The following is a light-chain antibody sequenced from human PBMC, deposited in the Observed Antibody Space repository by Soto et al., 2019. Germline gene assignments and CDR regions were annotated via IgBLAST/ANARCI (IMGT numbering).Light chain of an antibody. Sequence: DIVMTQSPLSLPVTPGEPASISCRSSQSLLHSNGYNYLDWYLQKPGQSPQLLIYWCSNRASGVPDRFSGSGSGTDFTLKISRVEAEDVGVYYCMQALQTPYTFGQGTKLEIK. V-gene: IGKV2-28*01. J-gene: IGKJ2*01. CDR2: WCS. CDR1: QSLLHSNGYNY. CDR3: MQALQTPYT.